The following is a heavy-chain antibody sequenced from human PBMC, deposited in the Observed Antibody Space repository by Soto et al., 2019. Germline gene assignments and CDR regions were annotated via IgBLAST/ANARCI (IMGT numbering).Heavy chain of an antibody. V-gene: IGHV3-23*01. CDR1: GFTFSSYA. D-gene: IGHD2-15*01. Sequence: PGGSLRLSCAASGFTFSSYAMSWVRQAPGKGLEWVSAISGSGGSTYYADSVKGRFTISRDNAKNSLYLQMNSLRAEDSALYYCGRVSCSGGSYRGFKDVWGKGTTVTVSS. CDR2: ISGSGGST. J-gene: IGHJ6*04. CDR3: GRVSCSGGSYRGFKDV.